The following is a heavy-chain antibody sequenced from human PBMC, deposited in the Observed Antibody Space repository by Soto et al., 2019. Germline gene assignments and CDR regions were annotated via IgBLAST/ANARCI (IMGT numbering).Heavy chain of an antibody. J-gene: IGHJ4*02. CDR1: GYTFTSYY. D-gene: IGHD3-10*01. CDR3: ARAGGRFGELLECYDY. V-gene: IGHV1-46*01. Sequence: ASVKVSCKASGYTFTSYYMHWVRQAPGQGLEWMGIINPSGGSTSYAQKFQGRVTMTRDTSTSTVYMELSSLRSKDTAVYYCARAGGRFGELLECYDYWGQGTLVTVSS. CDR2: INPSGGST.